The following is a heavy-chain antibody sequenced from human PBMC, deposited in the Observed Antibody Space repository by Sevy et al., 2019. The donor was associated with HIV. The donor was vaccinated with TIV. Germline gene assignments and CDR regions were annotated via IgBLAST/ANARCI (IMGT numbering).Heavy chain of an antibody. CDR3: ARVRGSIVVVPAAWDYYYYGMDV. V-gene: IGHV4-34*01. CDR2: INHSGST. J-gene: IGHJ6*02. D-gene: IGHD2-2*01. Sequence: SETLSLTCAVYGGSFSGYYWSWIRQPPGKGLEWIGEINHSGSTNYNPSLKSRVTISVDTSKNQFSLKLSYVTAADTAVYYCARVRGSIVVVPAAWDYYYYGMDVWGQGTTVTVSS. CDR1: GGSFSGYY.